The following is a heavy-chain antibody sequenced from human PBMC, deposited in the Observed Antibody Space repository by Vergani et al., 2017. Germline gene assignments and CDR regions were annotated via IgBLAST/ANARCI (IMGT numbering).Heavy chain of an antibody. CDR2: ISSSSSTI. CDR1: GFTFSSYS. CDR3: ARARDRITIFGVVIIGPFDY. V-gene: IGHV3-48*04. D-gene: IGHD3-3*01. J-gene: IGHJ4*02. Sequence: EVQLVESGGGLVQPGGSLRLSCAASGFTFSSYSMNWVRRAPGKGLEWVSYISSSSSTIYYADSVKGRFTISRDNAKNSLYLQMNSLRAEDTAVYYCARARDRITIFGVVIIGPFDYWGQGTLVTVSS.